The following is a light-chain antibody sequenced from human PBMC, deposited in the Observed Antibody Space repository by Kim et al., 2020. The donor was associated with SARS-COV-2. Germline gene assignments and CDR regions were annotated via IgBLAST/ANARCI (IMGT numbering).Light chain of an antibody. CDR1: SSNIGAGYD. Sequence: QSVLTQQPSVSGAPGQRVTISCTGSSSNIGAGYDVHWYQQLPGAAPKLLIYGNNNRPSGVPDRLSASKSGTSASLAITGLQAEDEADYYCQSYDSSLSAYVFGTGTKVTVL. CDR3: QSYDSSLSAYV. V-gene: IGLV1-40*01. J-gene: IGLJ1*01. CDR2: GNN.